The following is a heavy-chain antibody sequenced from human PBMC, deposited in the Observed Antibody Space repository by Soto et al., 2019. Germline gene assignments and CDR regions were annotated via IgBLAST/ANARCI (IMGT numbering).Heavy chain of an antibody. J-gene: IGHJ6*03. V-gene: IGHV1-3*01. CDR3: ARGRRTVRGGHYYYYSVDC. Sequence: ASVKVSCKASGYTFTSYAMHWVRQAPVQRLEWMGWINAVNGNTKYSQKFQGRVTITRDTSASTAYMELSSLRSEDTAVYYCARGRRTVRGGHYYYYSVDCWGKGTTVNVAS. D-gene: IGHD1-1*01. CDR1: GYTFTSYA. CDR2: INAVNGNT.